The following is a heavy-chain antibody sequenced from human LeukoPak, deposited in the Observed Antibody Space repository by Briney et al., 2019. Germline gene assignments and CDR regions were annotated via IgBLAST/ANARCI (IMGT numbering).Heavy chain of an antibody. V-gene: IGHV1-2*02. CDR3: ARGRLRLGELSFDHDY. CDR1: GYTFTGYY. CDR2: INPNSGGT. J-gene: IGHJ4*02. D-gene: IGHD3-16*02. Sequence: GASVKVSCKASGYTFTGYYMHWVRQAPGQGLEWMGWINPNSGGTNYAQKFQGRVTITADKSTSTAYMELSSLRSEDTAVYYCARGRLRLGELSFDHDYWGQGTLVTVSS.